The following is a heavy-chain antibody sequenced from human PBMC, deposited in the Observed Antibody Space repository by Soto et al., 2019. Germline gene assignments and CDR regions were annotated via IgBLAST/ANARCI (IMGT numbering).Heavy chain of an antibody. Sequence: SETLSLTCSVSGYSIGSGYYLAWIRQTPEKGLEWIGNIYHSGRTYYNPSLNSRVTISVDTSKNQFSLKLSSVTAADTAVYYCARDGGRYYAMDVWGQGITVTVSS. CDR1: GYSIGSGYY. V-gene: IGHV4-38-2*02. J-gene: IGHJ6*02. D-gene: IGHD3-3*01. CDR2: IYHSGRT. CDR3: ARDGGRYYAMDV.